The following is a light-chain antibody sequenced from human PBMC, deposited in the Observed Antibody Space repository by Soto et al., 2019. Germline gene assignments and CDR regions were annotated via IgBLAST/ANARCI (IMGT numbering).Light chain of an antibody. CDR1: QSVYSTY. J-gene: IGKJ5*01. V-gene: IGKV3-20*01. Sequence: ELVLTQSPGTLSLSPEERATLSCRASQSVYSTYLAWYQQKPGQAPRLLIYGASSRATGIPDRFSGSGSGTDFTLTISRVEPEDFAVYYCQQYGSLPITFGQGTRLEI. CDR2: GAS. CDR3: QQYGSLPIT.